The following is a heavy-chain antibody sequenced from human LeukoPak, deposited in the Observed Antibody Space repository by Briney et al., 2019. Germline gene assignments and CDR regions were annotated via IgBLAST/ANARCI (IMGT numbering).Heavy chain of an antibody. CDR1: GGSISSSSYY. CDR2: IYYSGST. J-gene: IGHJ5*02. D-gene: IGHD3-22*01. Sequence: SETLSLTCTVSGGSISSSSYYWGWIRQPPGKGLEWIGSIYYSGSTNYNPSLKSRVTISVDRSKNQFSLKLSSVTAADTAVYYCARDNQFSSDSSGYINWFDPWGQGTLVTVSS. CDR3: ARDNQFSSDSSGYINWFDP. V-gene: IGHV4-39*07.